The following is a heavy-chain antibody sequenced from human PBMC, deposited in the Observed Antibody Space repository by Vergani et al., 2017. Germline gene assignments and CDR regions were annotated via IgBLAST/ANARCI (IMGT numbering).Heavy chain of an antibody. CDR3: ARNMADFWSGYYPLNWFDP. CDR1: GFTFSSYA. V-gene: IGHV3-23*01. CDR2: ISGSGGST. D-gene: IGHD3-3*01. J-gene: IGHJ5*02. Sequence: EVQLLESGGGLVQPGGSLRLSCAASGFTFSSYAMSWVRQAPGKGLEWVSAISGSGGSTYYADSVKGRFTISRDNSKNTLYLLMNSLRAEDTAVYYCARNMADFWSGYYPLNWFDPWGQGTLVTVSS.